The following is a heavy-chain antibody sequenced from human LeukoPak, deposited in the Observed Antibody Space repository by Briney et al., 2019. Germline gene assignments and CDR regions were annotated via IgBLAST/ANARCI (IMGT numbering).Heavy chain of an antibody. CDR2: ISYDGSNK. Sequence: PGGSLRLSCAASGFTFSSYGMHWVRQAPGKGLEWVAVISYDGSNKYYADSVKGRFTISRDNAKNSLYLQMNSLRAEDTAVYYCAREPYSGTFYGWFDPWGQGTLVTVSS. D-gene: IGHD1-26*01. CDR1: GFTFSSYG. CDR3: AREPYSGTFYGWFDP. V-gene: IGHV3-30*03. J-gene: IGHJ5*02.